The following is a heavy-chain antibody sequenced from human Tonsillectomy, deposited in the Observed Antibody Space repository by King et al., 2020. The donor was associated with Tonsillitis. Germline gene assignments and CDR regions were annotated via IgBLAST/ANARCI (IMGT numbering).Heavy chain of an antibody. D-gene: IGHD6-6*01. V-gene: IGHV3-49*04. Sequence: QLVQSGGGLVQPGRSLRLSCTASGFTFGDYAMSWVRQAPGKGLEWVGFIRSKAYGGTTQYAASVKGRFTISRDDSKNIAYLQMNSLKTEDTAVYYCIRVGATIAARFDYWGQGTLVTVSS. CDR3: IRVGATIAARFDY. J-gene: IGHJ4*02. CDR2: IRSKAYGGTT. CDR1: GFTFGDYA.